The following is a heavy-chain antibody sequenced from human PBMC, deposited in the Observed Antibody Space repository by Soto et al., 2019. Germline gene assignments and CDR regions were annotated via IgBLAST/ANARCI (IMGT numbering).Heavy chain of an antibody. Sequence: KESGPTLGKPTQTLTLTCTFSGFSLSTSGVGVGWIRQPPGKALEWLALIYWNDDKRYSPSLKSRLTITKDTSKNQVVLTMTNMDPVDTATYYCAHKPRSYYDFWSGYYTHFDYWGQGTLVTVSS. V-gene: IGHV2-5*01. CDR1: GFSLSTSGVG. D-gene: IGHD3-3*01. CDR3: AHKPRSYYDFWSGYYTHFDY. CDR2: IYWNDDK. J-gene: IGHJ4*02.